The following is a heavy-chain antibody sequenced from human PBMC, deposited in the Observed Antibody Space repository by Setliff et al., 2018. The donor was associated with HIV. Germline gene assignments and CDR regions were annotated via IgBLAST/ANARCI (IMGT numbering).Heavy chain of an antibody. CDR2: INAGNGNT. CDR1: GYTFTSYA. J-gene: IGHJ4*02. Sequence: GSVKVSCKASGYTFTSYAMHWVRQAPGQRLEWMGWINAGNGNTKYSQEFQGRVTITRDTSASTAYMELSSLRSEDMAVYYCARGIVGANSISVVSYFDYWGQGTPVTVSS. CDR3: ARGIVGANSISVVSYFDY. D-gene: IGHD1-26*01. V-gene: IGHV1-3*03.